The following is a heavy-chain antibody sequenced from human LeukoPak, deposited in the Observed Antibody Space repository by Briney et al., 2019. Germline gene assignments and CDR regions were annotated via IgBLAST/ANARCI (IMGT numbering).Heavy chain of an antibody. CDR1: GFTFTSYG. Sequence: GGSLRLSCAASGFTFTSYGMHWVRQAPGKGLEWVAVISHDGINKYYADSVKGRFTISRDNAKNSLYLQMNSLRAEDTAVYYCARGGYCNSTTCYFNDCFDPWGQETLVTVSS. D-gene: IGHD2-2*01. J-gene: IGHJ5*02. CDR3: ARGGYCNSTTCYFNDCFDP. V-gene: IGHV3-30*03. CDR2: ISHDGINK.